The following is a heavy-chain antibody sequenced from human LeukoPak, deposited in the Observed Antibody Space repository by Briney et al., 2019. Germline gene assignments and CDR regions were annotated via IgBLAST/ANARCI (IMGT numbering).Heavy chain of an antibody. Sequence: PGGSLRLSCVASDFTVSSYHMTWVRQAPGKGLEWVSVIYSGGNTYYADSVKGRFTISRDISKNTLFLQMNSLRVEDTAVYYCVGSGWYGYFDYWGQGTLVTVSS. V-gene: IGHV3-53*01. J-gene: IGHJ4*02. D-gene: IGHD6-19*01. CDR2: IYSGGNT. CDR1: DFTVSSYH. CDR3: VGSGWYGYFDY.